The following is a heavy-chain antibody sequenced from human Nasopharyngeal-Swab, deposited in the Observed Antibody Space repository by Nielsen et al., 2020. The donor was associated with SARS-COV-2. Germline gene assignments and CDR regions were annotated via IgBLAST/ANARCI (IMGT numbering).Heavy chain of an antibody. CDR3: ASSHYDFWSGYYLGVDY. CDR1: GFTFSSYW. V-gene: IGHV3-7*01. D-gene: IGHD3-3*01. J-gene: IGHJ4*02. CDR2: IKQDGSEK. Sequence: GESLKISCAASGFTFSSYWMSWVRQAPGKGLEWVANIKQDGSEKYYVDSVKGRFTISRDNAKNSLYLQMYSLRAEDTAVYYCASSHYDFWSGYYLGVDYWGQGTLVTVSS.